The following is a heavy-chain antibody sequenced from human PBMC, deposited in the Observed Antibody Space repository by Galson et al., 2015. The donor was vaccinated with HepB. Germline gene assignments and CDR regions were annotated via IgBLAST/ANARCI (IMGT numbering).Heavy chain of an antibody. V-gene: IGHV3-21*01. CDR2: ISSGSTYI. Sequence: SLRLSCAASGFTFSSYSMNWVRQAPGKGLEWVSSISSGSTYIYYADSVKGRFTVSRDDAKNSLYLQMSSLRAEDTAVYYCARGDIVGPSHPFFFEYWGQGTPVTVSS. CDR1: GFTFSSYS. D-gene: IGHD5-12*01. CDR3: ARGDIVGPSHPFFFEY. J-gene: IGHJ4*02.